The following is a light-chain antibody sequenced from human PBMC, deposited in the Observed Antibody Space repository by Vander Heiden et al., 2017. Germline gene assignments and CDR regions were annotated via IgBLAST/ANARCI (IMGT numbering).Light chain of an antibody. Sequence: EIVITQSPATLSVSPGRRAPFSCSASQSVIINLAWYQQKPGQAPRLIIYGASNRATGIPARFSGSGSGTAFTLTISSLQSEDFAVYYCQQDNNWPWTFGQGTKVEIK. CDR3: QQDNNWPWT. CDR1: QSVIIN. CDR2: GAS. J-gene: IGKJ1*01. V-gene: IGKV3-15*01.